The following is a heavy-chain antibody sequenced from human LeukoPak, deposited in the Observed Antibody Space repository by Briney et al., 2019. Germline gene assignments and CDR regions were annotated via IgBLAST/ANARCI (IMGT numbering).Heavy chain of an antibody. Sequence: SVKVSCKASGGTFSSYAISWVRQAPGQGLEWMGGIIPIFGTANYAQKFQGRVTITADESTSTAYMELSSLRSEDTAVYYCATPGKAITIFGVVNNYYYYMDVWGKGTTVSVSS. D-gene: IGHD3-3*01. CDR1: GGTFSSYA. CDR2: IIPIFGTA. J-gene: IGHJ6*03. CDR3: ATPGKAITIFGVVNNYYYYMDV. V-gene: IGHV1-69*13.